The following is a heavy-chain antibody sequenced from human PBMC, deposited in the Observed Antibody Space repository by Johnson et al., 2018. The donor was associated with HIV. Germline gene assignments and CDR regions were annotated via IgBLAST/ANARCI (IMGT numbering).Heavy chain of an antibody. CDR3: ARGTEFGGWINAFVI. CDR1: GFTFSTYT. Sequence: SLRLSCAASGFTFSTYTMHWVRQAPGKGLEWVAFIRYDGSNKYYADSVKGRFTISRDNSKNTLYLQMNSLRAGDTAVYYCARGTEFGGWINAFVIWGQGTMVTVSS. J-gene: IGHJ3*02. CDR2: IRYDGSNK. V-gene: IGHV3-33*08. D-gene: IGHD3-16*01.